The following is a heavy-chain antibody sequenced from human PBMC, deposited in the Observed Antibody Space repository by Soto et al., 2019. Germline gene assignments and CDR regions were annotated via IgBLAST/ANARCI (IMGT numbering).Heavy chain of an antibody. Sequence: EVQLLESGGGLVQPGGSLRLSCEASGFTFSSYVMSWVRQAPGKGLEWVSTLSGSGGSTYYADSVKGRFTIARDNSKNTLYLQMNGLRAEDTAVYYCARNSPRYCSGGSCYFDFWAQGTLVTVSS. CDR3: ARNSPRYCSGGSCYFDF. J-gene: IGHJ4*02. CDR1: GFTFSSYV. CDR2: LSGSGGST. D-gene: IGHD2-15*01. V-gene: IGHV3-23*01.